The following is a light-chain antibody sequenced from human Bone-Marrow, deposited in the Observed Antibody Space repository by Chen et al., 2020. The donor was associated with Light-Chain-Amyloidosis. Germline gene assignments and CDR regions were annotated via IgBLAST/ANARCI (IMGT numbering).Light chain of an antibody. Sequence: EIVLTQSPATLSLSPGERVSLSCRASQSVRGYLAWFQQKPGQTPMLLIYDTSNRATGIPARFSGSGSGTDFTLTISSLEPDDFAVYYCQQRGNWPITFGQGTRLEIK. J-gene: IGKJ5*01. V-gene: IGKV3-11*01. CDR3: QQRGNWPIT. CDR1: QSVRGY. CDR2: DTS.